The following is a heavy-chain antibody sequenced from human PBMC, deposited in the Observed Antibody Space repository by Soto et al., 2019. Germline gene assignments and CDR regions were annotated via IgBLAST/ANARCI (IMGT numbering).Heavy chain of an antibody. CDR3: AAGDSSGYYGG. Sequence: SVKVSCKASGFTFTSSSVQWVRQARGQRLEWIGWITVGSGNTNYAQKFQERVTITRDMSTSTAYMELSNLRSEDTAVYYCAAGDSSGYYGGWGQGTQVTVSS. V-gene: IGHV1-58*01. CDR2: ITVGSGNT. J-gene: IGHJ4*02. D-gene: IGHD3-22*01. CDR1: GFTFTSSS.